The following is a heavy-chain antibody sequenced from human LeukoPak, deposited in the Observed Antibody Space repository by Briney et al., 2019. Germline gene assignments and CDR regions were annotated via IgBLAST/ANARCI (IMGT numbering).Heavy chain of an antibody. D-gene: IGHD5-24*01. J-gene: IGHJ4*02. V-gene: IGHV4-30-2*01. CDR3: ARDALAGDGYNYYFDY. Sequence: PSETLSLTCAVSGGSISSGGYSWSWIRQPPGKGLEWIGYIYHSGSTYYNPSLKSRVTISVDRSKNQFSLKLSSVTAADTAVYYCARDALAGDGYNYYFDYWGQGTLVTVSS. CDR1: GGSISSGGYS. CDR2: IYHSGST.